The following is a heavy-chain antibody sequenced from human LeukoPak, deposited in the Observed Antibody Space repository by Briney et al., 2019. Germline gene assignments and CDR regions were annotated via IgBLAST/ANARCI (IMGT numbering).Heavy chain of an antibody. Sequence: GGSLRLSCAASGFTFSSNTMSWARQAPGKGLEWVSSISSRSSNIYYADSVKGRFTISIDNAKNSLYLQVNSLRAENTVVYYWARDGRYNVGGVYFEHWGQGTLVTVSS. CDR2: ISSRSSNI. J-gene: IGHJ4*02. V-gene: IGHV3-21*01. D-gene: IGHD1-1*01. CDR3: ARDGRYNVGGVYFEH. CDR1: GFTFSSNT.